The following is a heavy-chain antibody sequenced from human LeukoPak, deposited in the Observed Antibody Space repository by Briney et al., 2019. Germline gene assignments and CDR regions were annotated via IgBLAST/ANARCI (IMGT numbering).Heavy chain of an antibody. J-gene: IGHJ4*02. CDR3: AKDRYPPLGY. V-gene: IGHV3-23*01. Sequence: PGGSLRLSCAASGFTFSNYAMSWVRQAPGKGLEWVSVISSSSNGGSTYYADSVKGRFTISRDNSKSTLYLQMNSLRAEDTAVYFCAKDRYPPLGYWGQGTLVTVSS. CDR1: GFTFSNYA. CDR2: ISSSSNGGST. D-gene: IGHD1-14*01.